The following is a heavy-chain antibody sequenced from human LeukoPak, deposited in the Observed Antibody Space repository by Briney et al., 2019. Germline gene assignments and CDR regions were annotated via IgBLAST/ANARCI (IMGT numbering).Heavy chain of an antibody. Sequence: ASVKVSCKASGYTFTSYDINWVRQATGQGLEWMGWMNPNSGNTGYAQKFQGRVTMTRNTSISTAYMELSSLRSEDTAAYYCARRGVIAAAGTRRKNWFDPWGQGTLVTVSS. J-gene: IGHJ5*02. CDR3: ARRGVIAAAGTRRKNWFDP. CDR2: MNPNSGNT. CDR1: GYTFTSYD. V-gene: IGHV1-8*01. D-gene: IGHD6-13*01.